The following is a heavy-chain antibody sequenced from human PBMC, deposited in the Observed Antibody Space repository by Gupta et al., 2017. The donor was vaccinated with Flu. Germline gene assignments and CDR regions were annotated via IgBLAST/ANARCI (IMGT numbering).Heavy chain of an antibody. Sequence: QVQLQQWGAGLLKPSETLSLTCAVYGGSFSGYYWCWISQPPGKGLEWIGEINHSGSTNSNPSLKSRVTISVDTSKNQFSLKLSSVTAADTAVYYCARGRRYYDSSGYYLSWGQGTLVTVSS. CDR1: GGSFSGYY. V-gene: IGHV4-34*01. D-gene: IGHD3-22*01. CDR3: ARGRRYYDSSGYYLS. CDR2: INHSGST. J-gene: IGHJ5*02.